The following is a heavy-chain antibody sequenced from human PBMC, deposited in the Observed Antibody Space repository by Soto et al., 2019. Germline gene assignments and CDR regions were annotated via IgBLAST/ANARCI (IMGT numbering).Heavy chain of an antibody. CDR3: ARDWGDYGAFDI. V-gene: IGHV1-69*04. J-gene: IGHJ3*02. CDR2: IIPILGIA. CDR1: GGTFSSYT. D-gene: IGHD4-17*01. Sequence: GTSVKVSCKASGGTFSSYTISWERQAPGQGLEWMGRIIPILGIANYAQKFQGRVTITADKSTSTAYMELSSLRSEDTAVYYCARDWGDYGAFDIWGQGTMVTVSS.